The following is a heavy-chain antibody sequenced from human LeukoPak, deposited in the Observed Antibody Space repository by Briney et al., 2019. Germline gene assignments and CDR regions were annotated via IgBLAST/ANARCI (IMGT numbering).Heavy chain of an antibody. D-gene: IGHD4-23*01. CDR1: GGSTNNYY. Sequence: SETLSLTCTVSGGSTNNYYWNWIRQPPGKGLEWIGSIYYSGSTYYNPSLKSRVTISVDTSKNQFSLKLSSVTAADTAVYYCARQSSVLTPRAFDYWGQGTLVTVSS. J-gene: IGHJ4*02. CDR3: ARQSSVLTPRAFDY. V-gene: IGHV4-39*01. CDR2: IYYSGST.